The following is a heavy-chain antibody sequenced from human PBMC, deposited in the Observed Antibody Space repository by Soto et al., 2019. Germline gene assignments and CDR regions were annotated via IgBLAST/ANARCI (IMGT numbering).Heavy chain of an antibody. CDR1: GTTFDSFT. Sequence: VKVSCKPSGTTFDSFTFSWVRQAPGQGLEWIGGFVPMFGSASIAQRFQGRVRITADASTGTGFMELSDLRSEDSAIYYCAREDDTTGHYSWFDPWGPGTLVTVSS. D-gene: IGHD3-9*01. CDR2: FVPMFGSA. CDR3: AREDDTTGHYSWFDP. V-gene: IGHV1-69*01. J-gene: IGHJ5*02.